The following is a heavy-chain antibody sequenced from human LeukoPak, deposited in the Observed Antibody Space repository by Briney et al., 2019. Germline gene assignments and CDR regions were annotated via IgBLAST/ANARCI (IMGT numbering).Heavy chain of an antibody. CDR1: GFTFSTYW. V-gene: IGHV3-7*01. J-gene: IGHJ6*02. CDR3: VRVNGMDV. Sequence: GGSLRLSCAASGFTFSTYWMTWVRQAPGKGLEWVANIKQDGSEKLYVDSVKGRFTVSRDNAKNSLYLQMNSLRAEDTAVYYCVRVNGMDVWGQGTTVTVSS. CDR2: IKQDGSEK.